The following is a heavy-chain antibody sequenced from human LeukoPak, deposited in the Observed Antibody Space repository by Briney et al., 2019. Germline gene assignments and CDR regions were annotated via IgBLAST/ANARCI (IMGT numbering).Heavy chain of an antibody. CDR1: GGSFSGYY. Sequence: SETLSLTCAVYGGSFSGYYWSWIRQPPGKGLEWIGEINHSGSTNYNPSLKSRVTISVDTSKNQFSLKLSSVTAADTAVYYCARWCATRYYDSSGYFCVWAFDIWGQGTMVIVSS. J-gene: IGHJ3*02. CDR3: ARWCATRYYDSSGYFCVWAFDI. D-gene: IGHD3-22*01. V-gene: IGHV4-34*01. CDR2: INHSGST.